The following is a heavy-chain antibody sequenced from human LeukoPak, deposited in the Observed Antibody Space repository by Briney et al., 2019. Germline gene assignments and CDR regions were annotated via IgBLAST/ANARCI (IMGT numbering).Heavy chain of an antibody. CDR3: ARRSAAKDAFDI. J-gene: IGHJ3*02. CDR2: ISSSGSTI. V-gene: IGHV3-48*03. CDR1: GFTFSSYE. Sequence: GGSLRLSCAASGFTFSSYEMNWVRQAPGKGLEWVSYISSSGSTIYYADSVKGRFAISRDNAKNSLYLQMNSLRAEDTAVYHCARRSAAKDAFDIWGQGTMVTVSS. D-gene: IGHD6-25*01.